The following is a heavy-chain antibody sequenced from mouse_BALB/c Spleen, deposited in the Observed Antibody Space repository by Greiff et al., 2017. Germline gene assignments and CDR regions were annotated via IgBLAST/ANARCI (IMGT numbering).Heavy chain of an antibody. CDR3: ARGNGYDGFAY. CDR2: IDPANGNT. D-gene: IGHD2-2*01. J-gene: IGHJ3*01. CDR1: VFNIKDTY. V-gene: IGHV14-3*02. Sequence: EVQLQQSGAELVKPGASVKLSCTASVFNIKDTYMHWVKQRPEQGLEWIGRIDPANGNTKYDPKFQGKATITADTSSNTAYLQLSSLTSEDTAVYYCARGNGYDGFAYWGQGTLVTVSA.